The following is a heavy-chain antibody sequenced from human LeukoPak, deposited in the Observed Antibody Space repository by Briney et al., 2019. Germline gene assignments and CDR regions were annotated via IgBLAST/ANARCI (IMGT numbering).Heavy chain of an antibody. CDR1: GYTFTSYG. V-gene: IGHV1-18*01. D-gene: IGHD5-12*01. CDR3: ASLSGRYSGYPGYFQH. CDR2: ISAYNGNT. J-gene: IGHJ1*01. Sequence: ASVKVSCKASGYTFTSYGISWVRQAPGQGLEWMGWISAYNGNTNYAQKFQGRVTITADESTSTAYMELSSLRSEDTAVYYCASLSGRYSGYPGYFQHWGQGTLVTVSS.